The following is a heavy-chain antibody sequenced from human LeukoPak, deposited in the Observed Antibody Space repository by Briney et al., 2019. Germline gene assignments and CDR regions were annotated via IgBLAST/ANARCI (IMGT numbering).Heavy chain of an antibody. CDR1: GYTFTGYY. V-gene: IGHV1-2*02. CDR3: ARGYDFWSAPDAFDI. CDR2: INPNTGGT. D-gene: IGHD3-3*01. Sequence: ASVKVSCKSSGYTFTGYYSHWVRQAPGQGLEWMGWINPNTGGTTYAEKVQGRVTMTRDTSISTAYMELNRLRSDDTAMYFCARGYDFWSAPDAFDIWGQGTMVTVSS. J-gene: IGHJ3*02.